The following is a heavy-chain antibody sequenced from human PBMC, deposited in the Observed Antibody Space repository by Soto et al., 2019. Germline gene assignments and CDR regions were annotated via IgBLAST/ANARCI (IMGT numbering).Heavy chain of an antibody. J-gene: IGHJ4*02. V-gene: IGHV1-18*01. CDR3: ARGRGASSWYETPHYFDF. CDR2: ISVFNGHT. CDR1: GYSFSTYG. Sequence: QVQVVQSGPEVKKPGASVKISCQTSGYSFSTYGINWVRQAPGQGLEGMGWISVFNGHTDYAEKFQGRVTMTTDTSTSTAYMELRSLRSDDTAIYYCARGRGASSWYETPHYFDFWGQGTLVTVSS. D-gene: IGHD6-13*01.